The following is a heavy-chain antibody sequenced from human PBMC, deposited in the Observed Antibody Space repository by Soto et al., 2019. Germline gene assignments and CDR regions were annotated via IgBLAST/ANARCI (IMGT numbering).Heavy chain of an antibody. CDR2: IDGGGGRT. Sequence: SLRLSCAASGFAFSSYAMSWVRQAPGKGLEWVSIIDGGGGRTHDADSAKGRFTISRDNSKNQLYLQMSSLRAEDTAVYYCAKITAYYYDNSGANFDYWGQGTLVTVSS. V-gene: IGHV3-23*01. CDR3: AKITAYYYDNSGANFDY. CDR1: GFAFSSYA. D-gene: IGHD3-22*01. J-gene: IGHJ4*02.